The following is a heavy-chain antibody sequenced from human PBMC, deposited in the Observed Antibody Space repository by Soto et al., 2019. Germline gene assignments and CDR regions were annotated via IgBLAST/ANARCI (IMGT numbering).Heavy chain of an antibody. J-gene: IGHJ4*02. CDR3: ARLPGYCSGDSCRIDD. Sequence: SETLSLTCTVSGGSISPYYWSWIRQPPGKGLEWVGYIYYAGTTSYNPSLKSRVTISLETSKSQFSLRLSSVTAADTAVYFCARLPGYCSGDSCRIDDWGKGTLVPVSS. CDR1: GGSISPYY. D-gene: IGHD2-15*01. V-gene: IGHV4-59*08. CDR2: IYYAGTT.